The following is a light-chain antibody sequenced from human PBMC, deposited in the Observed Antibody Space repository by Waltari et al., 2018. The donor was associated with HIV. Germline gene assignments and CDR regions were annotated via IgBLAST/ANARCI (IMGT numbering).Light chain of an antibody. Sequence: SYVLTQPTSVSAASGQTATITCGGDRFGTKRVHWYQQKPGQAPVLVVYNDGVRPSGSPERFSCCSSANTAALRITRVEAGDEADYYCQVWANNTGQYVFGTGTKVTVL. V-gene: IGLV3-21*02. CDR2: NDG. CDR1: RFGTKR. J-gene: IGLJ1*01. CDR3: QVWANNTGQYV.